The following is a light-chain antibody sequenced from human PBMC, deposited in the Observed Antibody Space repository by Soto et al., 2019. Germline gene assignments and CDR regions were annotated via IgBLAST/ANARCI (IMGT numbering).Light chain of an antibody. V-gene: IGKV2-30*01. CDR3: MQGTHWPPIT. CDR2: KVS. Sequence: DVVMPQSPLSLPVTLGQPASISCRSSQSLVYSDGNTYLTWFQQRPGQSPRRLIYKVSNRDSGVPDRFSGSGSGPDFTLKISRVEAEDVGVYYCMQGTHWPPITFGQGTRLEIK. J-gene: IGKJ5*01. CDR1: QSLVYSDGNTY.